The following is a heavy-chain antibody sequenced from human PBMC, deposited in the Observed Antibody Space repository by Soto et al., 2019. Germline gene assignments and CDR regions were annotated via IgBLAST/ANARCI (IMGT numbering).Heavy chain of an antibody. CDR2: FFYSGST. CDR1: GGSISSYY. D-gene: IGHD3-22*01. J-gene: IGHJ4*02. CDR3: VRTFYDLDSSPPFDH. V-gene: IGHV4-59*01. Sequence: SETLSLTCTVSGGSISSYYWSWIRQPPGKGLEWIGYFFYSGSTNYNPSLKSRVTISVDTSKNQFSLKLNSVTAADTAVYYCVRTFYDLDSSPPFDHWGPGNLVTVSS.